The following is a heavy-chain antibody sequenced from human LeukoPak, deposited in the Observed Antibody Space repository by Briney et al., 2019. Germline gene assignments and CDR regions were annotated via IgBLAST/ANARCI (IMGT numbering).Heavy chain of an antibody. J-gene: IGHJ3*02. CDR3: ARVGVAGIGDDAFDI. CDR1: GGSISSYY. D-gene: IGHD6-19*01. CDR2: IYYSGST. Sequence: SETLSLTCTVSGGSISSYYWSWIRQPPGKGLEWIGYIYYSGSTNYNPSLKSRVTISVDTSKNQFSLKLSSVTAADTAVYYCARVGVAGIGDDAFDIWGQGTMVTVSS. V-gene: IGHV4-59*01.